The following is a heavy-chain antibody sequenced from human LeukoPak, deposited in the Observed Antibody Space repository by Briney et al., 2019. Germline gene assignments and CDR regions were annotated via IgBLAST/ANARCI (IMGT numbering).Heavy chain of an antibody. Sequence: PSETLSLTCTVSGGSITNYYWSWIRQPPGKGLEWIGYIYTSGSTNYNPSLKSRVTISVDTSKNQFSLKLSSVTAADTAVYYCAILSAEGWFDPWGQGTLVTVSS. J-gene: IGHJ5*02. V-gene: IGHV4-4*09. CDR2: IYTSGST. D-gene: IGHD6-25*01. CDR1: GGSITNYY. CDR3: AILSAEGWFDP.